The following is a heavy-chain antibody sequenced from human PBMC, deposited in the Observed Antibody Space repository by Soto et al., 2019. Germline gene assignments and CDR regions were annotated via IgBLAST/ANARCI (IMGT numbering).Heavy chain of an antibody. CDR1: GYTFTGYY. CDR2: INPNSGGT. CDR3: ARSYVYPGPAQH. V-gene: IGHV1-2*02. Sequence: ASVKVSCKASGYTFTGYYMHWVRQAPGQGLEWMGWINPNSGGTNYAQKFQGRVTMTRDTSISTAYMELSRLRPDDTAVYYCARSYVYPGPAQHWGQGTLVTVSS. D-gene: IGHD3-16*01. J-gene: IGHJ1*01.